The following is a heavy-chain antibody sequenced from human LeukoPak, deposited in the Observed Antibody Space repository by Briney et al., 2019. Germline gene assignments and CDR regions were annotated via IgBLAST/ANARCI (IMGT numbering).Heavy chain of an antibody. CDR1: GFTFSSCA. D-gene: IGHD3-22*01. J-gene: IGHJ4*02. CDR2: ITATGTTT. V-gene: IGHV3-23*01. Sequence: GGSLRLSCAASGFTFSSCAMSWVRQAPGKGLEWVSLITATGTTTYYADSVKGRFTISRDSSKNTLYLQMNSLRAEDTAIYYCAKDLDSSGFLVPFDSWGQGTLVTVSS. CDR3: AKDLDSSGFLVPFDS.